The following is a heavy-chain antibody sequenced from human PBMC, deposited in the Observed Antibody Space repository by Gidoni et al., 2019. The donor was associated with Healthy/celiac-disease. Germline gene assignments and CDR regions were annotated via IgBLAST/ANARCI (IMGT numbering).Heavy chain of an antibody. J-gene: IGHJ5*02. CDR3: AKGGYDILTGYRTYNWFDP. Sequence: EVQLLESGGGLVQPGGSLRLSCAASGFTFSSYAMSWVRQAPGKGLEWVSAISGSGGSTYYADSVKGRFTISRDNSKNTLYLQMNSLRAEDTAVYYCAKGGYDILTGYRTYNWFDPWGQGTLVTVSS. CDR1: GFTFSSYA. V-gene: IGHV3-23*01. D-gene: IGHD3-9*01. CDR2: ISGSGGST.